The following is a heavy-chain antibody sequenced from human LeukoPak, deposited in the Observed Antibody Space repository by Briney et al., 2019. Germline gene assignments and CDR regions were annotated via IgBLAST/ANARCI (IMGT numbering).Heavy chain of an antibody. Sequence: ASVKVSCKAPGYTFTSYDINWVRQATGQGLEWMGWMNPNSGNTGYAQKFQGRVTITRNTSISTAYMELSSLRSEDTAVYYCARVTHANLDAFDIWGQGTMVTVSS. J-gene: IGHJ3*02. CDR3: ARVTHANLDAFDI. CDR2: MNPNSGNT. V-gene: IGHV1-8*03. D-gene: IGHD4/OR15-4a*01. CDR1: GYTFTSYD.